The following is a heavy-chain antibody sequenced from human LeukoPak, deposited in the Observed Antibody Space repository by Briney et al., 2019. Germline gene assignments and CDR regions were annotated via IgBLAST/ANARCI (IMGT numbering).Heavy chain of an antibody. V-gene: IGHV3-64D*06. J-gene: IGHJ3*02. CDR1: GFTFSRYA. CDR3: ARDRGSLGGFDI. Sequence: PGGSLRLSCSASGFTFSRYAMHWVRQAPGKGLEYVSAISSNGGSTYYADSVKGRFTISRDNSKNTLYLQMSSLRAEDTAVYYCARDRGSLGGFDIWGQGTMVTVSS. CDR2: ISSNGGST. D-gene: IGHD1-26*01.